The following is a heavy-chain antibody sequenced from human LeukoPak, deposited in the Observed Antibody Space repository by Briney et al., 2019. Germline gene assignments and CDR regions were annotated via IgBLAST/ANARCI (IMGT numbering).Heavy chain of an antibody. V-gene: IGHV3-23*01. CDR2: IGGGGEST. J-gene: IGHJ4*02. Sequence: GGSLRLSCAASGFTFSSYAMSWVRQAPAKGLGWVSTIGGGGESTYYADSVKGRFTISRDNSKNTVYLQMNSLRAEDTAVYYCAKVLSGSQDYWGQGTLVTVFS. CDR3: AKVLSGSQDY. D-gene: IGHD1-26*01. CDR1: GFTFSSYA.